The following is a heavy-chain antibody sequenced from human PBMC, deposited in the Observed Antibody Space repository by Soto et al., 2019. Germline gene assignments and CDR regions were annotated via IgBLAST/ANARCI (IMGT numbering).Heavy chain of an antibody. CDR3: AKAAWKQLEGASFYYYGMDV. CDR2: ISYDGSNK. D-gene: IGHD6-13*01. Sequence: GGSLRLSCAASGFTFSSYGMHWVRQAPGKGLEWVAVISYDGSNKYYADSVKGRFTISRNNSKNTLYLQMNSLRAEDTAVYYCAKAAWKQLEGASFYYYGMDVWGQGTTVTVSS. CDR1: GFTFSSYG. V-gene: IGHV3-30*18. J-gene: IGHJ6*02.